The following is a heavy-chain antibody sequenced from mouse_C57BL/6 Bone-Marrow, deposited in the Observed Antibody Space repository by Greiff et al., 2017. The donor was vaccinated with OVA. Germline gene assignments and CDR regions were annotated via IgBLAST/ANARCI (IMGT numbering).Heavy chain of an antibody. Sequence: QVQLQQPGAELVMPGASVKLSCKASGYTFTSYWMRWVKQRPGQGLEWIGEIDPSDSYTNYNQKFKGKSTLTVDKSSSTAYMQLSSLTSEDSAVYYCARSVPFYAMDYWGQGTSVTVSS. J-gene: IGHJ4*01. CDR1: GYTFTSYW. CDR3: ARSVPFYAMDY. V-gene: IGHV1-69*01. CDR2: IDPSDSYT.